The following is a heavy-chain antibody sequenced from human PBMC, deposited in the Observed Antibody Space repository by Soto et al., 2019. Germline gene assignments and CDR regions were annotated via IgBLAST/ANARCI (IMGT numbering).Heavy chain of an antibody. D-gene: IGHD5-18*01. V-gene: IGHV1-8*01. Sequence: ASVKVSCKASGYTFTSYDINWVRQANGQGLEWMGWMNPNSGNTGYAQKFQGRVTMTRNTSISTAYMELSSLRSEDTAVYYCARGLLYSYGYVPPLVYWGQGTLVTVSS. CDR2: MNPNSGNT. CDR3: ARGLLYSYGYVPPLVY. J-gene: IGHJ4*02. CDR1: GYTFTSYD.